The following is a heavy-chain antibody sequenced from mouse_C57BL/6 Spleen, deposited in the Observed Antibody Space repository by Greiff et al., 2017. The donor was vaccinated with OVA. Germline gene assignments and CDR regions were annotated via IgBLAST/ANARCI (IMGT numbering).Heavy chain of an antibody. CDR3: ARRSNYSYYYAMDY. CDR2: IYPGDGDT. CDR1: GYAFSSYW. V-gene: IGHV1-80*01. Sequence: VQLKESGAELVKPGASVKISCKASGYAFSSYWMNWVKQRPGKGLEWIGQIYPGDGDTNYNGKFKGKATLTADKSSSTAYMQLSSLTSEDSAVYFCARRSNYSYYYAMDYWGQGTSVTVSS. D-gene: IGHD2-5*01. J-gene: IGHJ4*01.